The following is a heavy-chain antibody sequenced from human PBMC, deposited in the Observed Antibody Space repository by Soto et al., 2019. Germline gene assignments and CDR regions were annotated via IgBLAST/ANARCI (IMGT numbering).Heavy chain of an antibody. Sequence: RLSCAAAGFSLSSCGIHWVRQAPGKGREWVTVVWYDGSKSYYADSVKGRFTVSKDNSKDTVYLQMNDLRTEDTAVYYCARVQGLWRGELGPPLAFDNWGPGPLVTVSS. V-gene: IGHV3-33*01. CDR3: ARVQGLWRGELGPPLAFDN. D-gene: IGHD3-10*01. CDR1: GFSLSSCG. CDR2: VWYDGSKS. J-gene: IGHJ4*02.